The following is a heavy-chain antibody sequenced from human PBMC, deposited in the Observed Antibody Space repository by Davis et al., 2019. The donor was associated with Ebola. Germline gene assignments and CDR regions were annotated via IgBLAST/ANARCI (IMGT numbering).Heavy chain of an antibody. J-gene: IGHJ5*02. D-gene: IGHD4-23*01. CDR3: ARPGGGRDWFDP. CDR2: IYYSGST. V-gene: IGHV4-39*01. Sequence: PSETLSLTCTVSGGSISSSSYYWGWIRQPPGKGLEWIGSIYYSGSTYYNPSLKSRVTISVDTSKNQFSLKLSSVTAADTAVYYCARPGGGRDWFDPWGQGTLVTVSS. CDR1: GGSISSSSYY.